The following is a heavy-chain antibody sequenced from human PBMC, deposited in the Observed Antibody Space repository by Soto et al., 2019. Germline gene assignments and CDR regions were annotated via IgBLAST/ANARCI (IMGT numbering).Heavy chain of an antibody. Sequence: GGSLRLSCAASGFTVSSNYMSWVRQAPGKGLEWVSVIYSGGSTYYADSVKGRFTISRDNSKNTLYLQMNSLRAEDTAVYYGARDQEPGGIAAAGTGAFDIWGQGTMVTVSS. CDR1: GFTVSSNY. V-gene: IGHV3-66*02. D-gene: IGHD6-13*01. CDR2: IYSGGST. J-gene: IGHJ3*02. CDR3: ARDQEPGGIAAAGTGAFDI.